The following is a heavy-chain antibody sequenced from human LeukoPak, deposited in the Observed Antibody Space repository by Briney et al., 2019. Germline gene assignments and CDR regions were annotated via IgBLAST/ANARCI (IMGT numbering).Heavy chain of an antibody. D-gene: IGHD1-1*01. J-gene: IGHJ6*02. CDR2: VYYTGTT. CDR1: GGTISRYY. CDR3: ARDQLERRGAYYYYGMDV. V-gene: IGHV4-59*01. Sequence: PSETLSLTCTVSGGTISRYYWSWIRQPPGKGLEWVGYVYYTGTTKYNPSLESRVTISVDSPKSQFSLKLTSVTAADTAVYYCARDQLERRGAYYYYGMDVWGQGTTVIVSS.